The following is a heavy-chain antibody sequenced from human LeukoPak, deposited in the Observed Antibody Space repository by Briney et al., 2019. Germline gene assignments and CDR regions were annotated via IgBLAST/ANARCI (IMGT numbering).Heavy chain of an antibody. V-gene: IGHV3-23*01. CDR2: ISGSGGST. CDR1: GFTFSSYA. Sequence: QTGGSLRLSCAASGFTFSSYAMSWVRQAPGKGLEWVSAISGSGGSTYYADSVKGRFTISRDSAKNTLYLLMNSLRAEDTAVYYCARGGPDHAFDIWGQGTMVTVSS. CDR3: ARGGPDHAFDI. J-gene: IGHJ3*02.